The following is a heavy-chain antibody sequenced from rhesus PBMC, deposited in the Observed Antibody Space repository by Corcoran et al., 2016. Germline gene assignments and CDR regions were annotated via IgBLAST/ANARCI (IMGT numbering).Heavy chain of an antibody. CDR2: IYGRGGSN. Sequence: QVQLQESGPGLVKPSETLPLTCAVSGASIPRNYWRLIRQAPGTGLEWIGRIYGRGGSNDYNPSLKSRVTISIDTSKDQFSLKLSSVTAADTAVYYCARDQGSYGVNFDYWGQGVLVTVSS. V-gene: IGHV4S2*01. CDR3: ARDQGSYGVNFDY. D-gene: IGHD5-36*01. J-gene: IGHJ4*01. CDR1: GASIPRNY.